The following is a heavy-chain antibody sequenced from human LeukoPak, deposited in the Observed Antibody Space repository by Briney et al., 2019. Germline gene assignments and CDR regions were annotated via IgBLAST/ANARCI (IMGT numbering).Heavy chain of an antibody. CDR1: GYTFTSYG. V-gene: IGHV1-18*01. Sequence: ASVKVSCKASGYTFTSYGISWVRQAPGQGLEWMGWISAYNGNTNYAQKLQGRVTMTTDTSTSTAYMELRSLRSDDTAGYYCARDGYGDTSYYYYGMDVWGQGTTVTVSS. D-gene: IGHD4-17*01. CDR3: ARDGYGDTSYYYYGMDV. CDR2: ISAYNGNT. J-gene: IGHJ6*02.